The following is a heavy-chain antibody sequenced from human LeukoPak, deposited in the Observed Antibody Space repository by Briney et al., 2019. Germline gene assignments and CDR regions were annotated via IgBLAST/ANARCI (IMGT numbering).Heavy chain of an antibody. CDR2: IKQDGSEK. J-gene: IGHJ4*02. V-gene: IGHV3-7*01. Sequence: GGSLRLSSAASGFTFSSYWMSWVRQAPGKGLEWVANIKQDGSEKYYVDSVKGRFTISRDNAKNSLYPQMNSLRAEDTAVYYCARFYYYDSSGYYYPFDYWGQGTLVTVSS. CDR3: ARFYYYDSSGYYYPFDY. D-gene: IGHD3-22*01. CDR1: GFTFSSYW.